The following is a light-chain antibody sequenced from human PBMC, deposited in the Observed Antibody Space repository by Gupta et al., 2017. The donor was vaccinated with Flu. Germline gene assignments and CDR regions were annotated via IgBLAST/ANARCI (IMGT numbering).Light chain of an antibody. CDR2: GNS. CDR1: SSNSGSNA. V-gene: IGLV1-44*01. J-gene: IGLJ1*01. CDR3: AAWDDSLNGHYV. Sequence: QSVLVQPPSASGTPVQRVTISCSGSSSNSGSNAMNLYQQVPGTAPKLLMYGNSQRPSGVPDRLSGSKSGTSASLAISGLQSEDDADYYCAAWDDSLNGHYVFGTGTKVTVL.